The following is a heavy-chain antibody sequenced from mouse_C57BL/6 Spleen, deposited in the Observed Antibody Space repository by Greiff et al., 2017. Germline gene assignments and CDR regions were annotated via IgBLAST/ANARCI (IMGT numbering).Heavy chain of an antibody. V-gene: IGHV1-50*01. J-gene: IGHJ2*01. Sequence: QVQLKQPGAELVKPGASVKLSCKASGYTFTSYWMQWVKQRPGQGLEWIGEIDPSDSYTNYNQKFKGKATLTVDTSSSTAYMQLSSLTSEDSAVYYFARGLGRDYFDYWGQGTTLTVAS. D-gene: IGHD4-1*01. CDR1: GYTFTSYW. CDR3: ARGLGRDYFDY. CDR2: IDPSDSYT.